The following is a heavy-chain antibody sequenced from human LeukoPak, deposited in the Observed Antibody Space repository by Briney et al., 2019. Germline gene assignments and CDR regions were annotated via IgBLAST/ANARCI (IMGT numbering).Heavy chain of an antibody. D-gene: IGHD3-10*02. J-gene: IGHJ6*02. V-gene: IGHV4-38-2*02. Sequence: SETLSLTCTVSGYSISSGYYWGWIRQPPGKGLEWIGSIYYSGSTYYNPSLKSRVTISVDTSKNQFSLKLSSVTAADTAVYYCRCSAYGMDVWGQGTTVTVSS. CDR1: GYSISSGYY. CDR2: IYYSGST. CDR3: RCSAYGMDV.